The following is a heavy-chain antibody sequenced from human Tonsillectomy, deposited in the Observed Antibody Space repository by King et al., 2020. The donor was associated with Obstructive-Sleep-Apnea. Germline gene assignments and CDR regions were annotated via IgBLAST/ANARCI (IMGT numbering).Heavy chain of an antibody. CDR2: TSYDGSNK. CDR3: AREVGGLGSYYPKYYFDY. V-gene: IGHV3-30*04. J-gene: IGHJ4*02. CDR1: GFTFSSFA. Sequence: VQLVQSGGGVVQPGRALRLSCAASGFTFSSFAVHWVRQAPGKGLEWVAVTSYDGSNKYYADSVEGRFTISRDNSRNTLYLQMNSLRAEETAVYYCAREVGGLGSYYPKYYFDYWGQGTLVTVSS. D-gene: IGHD3-10*01.